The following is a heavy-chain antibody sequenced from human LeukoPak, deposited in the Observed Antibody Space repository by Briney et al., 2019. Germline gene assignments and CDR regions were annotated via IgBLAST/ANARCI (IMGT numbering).Heavy chain of an antibody. CDR2: IRGSGGST. CDR3: AKDPPRGRLKRPQFDY. V-gene: IGHV3-23*01. D-gene: IGHD3-22*01. CDR1: GFTFVNYA. J-gene: IGHJ4*02. Sequence: GGSLRLSCLASGFTFVNYAMTWVRQAPGRGLEWVSAIRGSGGSTYYADSVKGRFTISRDNPKNTLYLQMNSLRAEDTAVYYCAKDPPRGRLKRPQFDYWGQGTLVTVSS.